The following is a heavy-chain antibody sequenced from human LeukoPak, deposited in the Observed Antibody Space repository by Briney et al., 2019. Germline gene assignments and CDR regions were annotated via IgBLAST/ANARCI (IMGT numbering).Heavy chain of an antibody. Sequence: GASVKVSCKASGYTFTSYGISWVRQAPGQGLEWMGWISAYNGNTNYAQKFQGRVTMTRNTSISTAYMELSSLRSEDTAVYYCARGVLLEWLLTNWFDPWGQGTLVTVSS. V-gene: IGHV1-18*01. J-gene: IGHJ5*02. CDR1: GYTFTSYG. CDR2: ISAYNGNT. CDR3: ARGVLLEWLLTNWFDP. D-gene: IGHD3-3*01.